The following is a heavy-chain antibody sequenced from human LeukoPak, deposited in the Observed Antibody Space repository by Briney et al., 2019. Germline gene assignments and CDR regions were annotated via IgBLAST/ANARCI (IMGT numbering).Heavy chain of an antibody. V-gene: IGHV4-34*01. CDR2: INHSGST. J-gene: IGHJ3*01. Sequence: SGTLSLTCAVYGGSFSGYYWSWIRQPPGKGLEWIGEINHSGSTNYNPSLKSRVTISVDTSKNQFSLKLSSVTAADTAVYYCARGGITMIVAAWGQGTMVTVSS. CDR3: ARGGITMIVAA. CDR1: GGSFSGYY. D-gene: IGHD3-22*01.